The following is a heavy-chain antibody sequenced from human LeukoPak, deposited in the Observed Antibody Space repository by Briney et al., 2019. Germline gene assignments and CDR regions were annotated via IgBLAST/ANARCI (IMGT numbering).Heavy chain of an antibody. V-gene: IGHV7-4-1*02. CDR1: GYTFTSYA. D-gene: IGHD3-22*01. CDR2: INTNTGNP. Sequence: ASVKVSCKASGYTFTSYAMNWVRQAPGQGLEWMGWINTNTGNPTYAQGFTGRFVFSLDTSVSTAYLQISSLKAEDTAVYYCARATSGYYYDSSGSLPDYWGQGTLVTVSS. CDR3: ARATSGYYYDSSGSLPDY. J-gene: IGHJ4*02.